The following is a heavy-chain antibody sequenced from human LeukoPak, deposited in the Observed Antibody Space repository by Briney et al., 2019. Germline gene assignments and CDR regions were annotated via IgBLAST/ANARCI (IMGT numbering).Heavy chain of an antibody. Sequence: WASVKVSCKASGYTFTSYGISWVRQAPGQGLEWMGWISAYNGNTNYAQKFQGRVTITADKSTSTAYMELSSLRSEDTAVYYCARDAYYYDSSGYYYRDYWGQGTLVTVSS. CDR1: GYTFTSYG. D-gene: IGHD3-22*01. V-gene: IGHV1-18*01. CDR3: ARDAYYYDSSGYYYRDY. CDR2: ISAYNGNT. J-gene: IGHJ4*02.